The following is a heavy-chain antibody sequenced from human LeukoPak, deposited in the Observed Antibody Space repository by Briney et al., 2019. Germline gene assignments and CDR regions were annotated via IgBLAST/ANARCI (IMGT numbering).Heavy chain of an antibody. CDR2: IYYSGST. J-gene: IGHJ4*02. V-gene: IGHV4-59*08. Sequence: SETLSLTCTVSGGSISSYYWSWIRQPPGKGLEWIGYIYYSGSTNYNPSLKSRATISVDTSKNQFSLKLSSVTAADTAVYYCARRELWHYYFDYWGQGTLVTVSS. D-gene: IGHD1-26*01. CDR3: ARRELWHYYFDY. CDR1: GGSISSYY.